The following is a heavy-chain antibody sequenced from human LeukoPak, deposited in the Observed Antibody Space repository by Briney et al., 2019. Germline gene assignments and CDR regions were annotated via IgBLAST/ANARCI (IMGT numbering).Heavy chain of an antibody. J-gene: IGHJ4*02. D-gene: IGHD3-3*01. CDR1: GGSFSGYY. CDR2: INHSGST. V-gene: IGHV4-34*01. Sequence: PSETLSLTXAVYGGSFSGYYWSSIRQPPGKGLEWIGEINHSGSTNYNPSLKSRVTISVDTSKNQFSLKLSSVTAADTAVYYCARGDFWSGPDYWGQGTLVTVSS. CDR3: ARGDFWSGPDY.